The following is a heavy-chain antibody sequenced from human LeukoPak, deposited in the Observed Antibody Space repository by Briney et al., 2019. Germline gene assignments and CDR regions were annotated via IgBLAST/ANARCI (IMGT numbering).Heavy chain of an antibody. CDR1: GFTFSNAW. CDR3: TTGSGYGYYYYMDV. J-gene: IGHJ6*03. Sequence: RPGGSLRLSCAASGFTFSNAWMSWVRQAPGKGLEWVGRIKSKTDGGTTDYAAPVKGRFTISRDDSKNTLYLQMNSLKTEDTAVYYCTTGSGYGYYYYMDVWGKGTTVTVSS. D-gene: IGHD5-12*01. V-gene: IGHV3-15*01. CDR2: IKSKTDGGTT.